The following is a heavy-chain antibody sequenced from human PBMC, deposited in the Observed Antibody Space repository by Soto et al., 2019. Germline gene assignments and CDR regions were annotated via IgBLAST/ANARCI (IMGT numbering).Heavy chain of an antibody. V-gene: IGHV3-23*01. CDR3: AKKVNSGSGSQFFDY. Sequence: GGSLRLSCAASGFTFSSYSMSWVRQAPGKGLEWVSGFRSGGDDDTTYYADSVRGRFTISRDNSKNTLFLQMNSLRAEDTAIYYCAKKVNSGSGSQFFDYWGQGVPVTVSS. CDR2: FRSGGDDDTT. D-gene: IGHD3-10*01. J-gene: IGHJ4*02. CDR1: GFTFSSYS.